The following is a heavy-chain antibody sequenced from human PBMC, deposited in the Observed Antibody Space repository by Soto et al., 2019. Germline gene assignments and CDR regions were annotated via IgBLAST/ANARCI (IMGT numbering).Heavy chain of an antibody. CDR2: IWYDGSNK. D-gene: IGHD5-18*01. CDR3: ASSSLGVQLWLPLDY. J-gene: IGHJ4*02. CDR1: GFTFSSYG. V-gene: IGHV3-33*01. Sequence: PGGSLRLSCAASGFTFSSYGMHWVRQAPGKGLEWVAVIWYDGSNKYYADSVKGRFTISRDNSKNTLYLQMNSLRAEDTAVYYCASSSLGVQLWLPLDYWGQGTLVTVSS.